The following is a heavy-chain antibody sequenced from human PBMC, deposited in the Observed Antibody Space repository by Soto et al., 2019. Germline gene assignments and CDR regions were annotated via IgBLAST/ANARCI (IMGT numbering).Heavy chain of an antibody. CDR3: AKDSSSWYNFYYMDV. Sequence: GGSLRLSCAASGFTFSSYAMSWVRQAPGKGLEWVSAISGSGGSTYYADSVKGRFTISRDNAKNSLYLQMNSLRAEDTALYYCAKDSSSWYNFYYMDVWGKGTTVTVSS. V-gene: IGHV3-23*01. J-gene: IGHJ6*03. CDR1: GFTFSSYA. D-gene: IGHD6-13*01. CDR2: ISGSGGST.